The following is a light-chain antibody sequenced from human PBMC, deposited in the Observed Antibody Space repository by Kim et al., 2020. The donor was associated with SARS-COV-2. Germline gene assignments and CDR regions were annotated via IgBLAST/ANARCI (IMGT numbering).Light chain of an antibody. V-gene: IGLV2-11*01. CDR3: CAYAGTYTWV. CDR2: DVN. J-gene: IGLJ2*01. CDR1: SSDVGGYKY. Sequence: QSALTQPRSVSGSPGQSVTISCTGTSSDVGGYKYVSWYQHHPGTAPKLVIFDVNQRPSGVPDRFSGSKSGNTASLIISGLQAEDEADYHCCAYAGTYTWVFGGGTQLTVL.